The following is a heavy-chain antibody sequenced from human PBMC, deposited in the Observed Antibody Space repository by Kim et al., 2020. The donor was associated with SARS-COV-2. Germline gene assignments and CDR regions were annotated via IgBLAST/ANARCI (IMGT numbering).Heavy chain of an antibody. CDR3: AREGPLIAVAGVFDY. V-gene: IGHV3-21*01. D-gene: IGHD6-19*01. J-gene: IGHJ4*02. CDR1: GFTFSSYS. Sequence: GGSLRLSCAASGFTFSSYSMNWVRQAPGKGLEWVSSISSSSSYIYYADSVKGRFTISRDNAKNSLYLQMNSLRAEDTAVYYCAREGPLIAVAGVFDYWGQGTLVTVSS. CDR2: ISSSSSYI.